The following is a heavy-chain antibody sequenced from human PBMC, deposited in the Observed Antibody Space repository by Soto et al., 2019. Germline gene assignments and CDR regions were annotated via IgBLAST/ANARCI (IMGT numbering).Heavy chain of an antibody. CDR3: ARGGGPYVWFNEF. V-gene: IGHV1-69*01. Sequence: QEQLVQSGAEVKKPGSSVKLSCKDSGGLFSSFAISWVRQAPGQGLEWMGVIIPVFGTAYYPQKFQDRVTITADESTNTAYMELSSLRSEDTAIYYCARGGGPYVWFNEFWGQGSLVTVSS. CDR2: IIPVFGTA. J-gene: IGHJ4*02. CDR1: GGLFSSFA. D-gene: IGHD2-15*01.